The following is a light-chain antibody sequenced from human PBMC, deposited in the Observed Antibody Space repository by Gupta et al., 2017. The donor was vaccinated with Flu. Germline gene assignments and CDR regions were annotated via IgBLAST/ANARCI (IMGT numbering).Light chain of an antibody. V-gene: IGKV3-20*01. CDR3: QQYGSSPWT. J-gene: IGKJ1*01. CDR1: SSSY. CDR2: GAS. Sequence: SSSYLAWYQQKPGQAPRLLIYGASSRATDIPDRFSGRGSGTDFTLTISRLEPEDFAVYYCQQYGSSPWTFGQGTKVEIK.